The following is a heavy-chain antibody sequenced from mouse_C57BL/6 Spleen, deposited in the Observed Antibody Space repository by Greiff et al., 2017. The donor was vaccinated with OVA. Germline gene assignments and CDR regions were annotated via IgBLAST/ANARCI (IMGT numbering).Heavy chain of an antibody. J-gene: IGHJ2*01. CDR1: GYAFTNYL. CDR3: ARGTTVVATDY. D-gene: IGHD1-1*01. V-gene: IGHV1-54*01. Sequence: VQLQQSGAELVRPGTSVKVSCKASGYAFTNYLIEWAKQRPGQGLEWIGVINPGGGGTNYNEKFKGKATLTADKSSSTAYMQLSSLTSEDSAVDFYARGTTVVATDYWGQGTTLTVSS. CDR2: INPGGGGT.